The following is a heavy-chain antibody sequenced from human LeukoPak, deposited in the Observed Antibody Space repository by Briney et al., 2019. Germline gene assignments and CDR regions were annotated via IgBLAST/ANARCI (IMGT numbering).Heavy chain of an antibody. Sequence: GGSLRLSCAASGFAFSAYSMNWVRQAPGKGLEWASYISTTSSAIKYADSVKGRFTISRDNAKNSLYPQMNNLRAEDTAAYYCATLAYCGGDCYYWGQGILVTVSS. CDR3: ATLAYCGGDCYY. D-gene: IGHD2-21*02. CDR1: GFAFSAYS. J-gene: IGHJ4*02. V-gene: IGHV3-48*04. CDR2: ISTTSSAI.